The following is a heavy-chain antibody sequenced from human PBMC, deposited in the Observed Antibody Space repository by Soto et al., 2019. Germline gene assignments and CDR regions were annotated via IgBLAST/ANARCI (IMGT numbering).Heavy chain of an antibody. V-gene: IGHV1-2*04. CDR1: GGTFSSYA. CDR2: IIPIFGNT. CDR3: AKVSPEINWDNFDY. D-gene: IGHD1-1*01. J-gene: IGHJ4*02. Sequence: ASVKVSCKASGGTFSSYAISWVRQAPGQGLEWMGGIIPIFGNTNYAQKFQGWVTMTRDTSISTAYMELSRLRSDDTALYHCAKVSPEINWDNFDYWGQGTPVTVSS.